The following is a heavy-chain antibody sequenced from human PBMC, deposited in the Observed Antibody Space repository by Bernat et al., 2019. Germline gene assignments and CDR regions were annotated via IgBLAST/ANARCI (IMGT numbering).Heavy chain of an antibody. CDR3: AKCPIRPTEFDY. V-gene: IGHV3-23*01. CDR1: GFTFSSYA. CDR2: ISGSGGST. J-gene: IGHJ4*02. Sequence: EVQLLESGGDLVQPGGSLRLSCAASGFTFSSYAMSWVRQAPGKGLEWVSAISGSGGSTYYADSVKGRFTISRDNSKNTLYLQMNSLRAEDTDVYYCAKCPIRPTEFDYWGQGTLVTVSS.